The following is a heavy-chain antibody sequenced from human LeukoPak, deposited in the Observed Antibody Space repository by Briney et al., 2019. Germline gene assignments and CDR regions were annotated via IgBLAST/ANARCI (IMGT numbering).Heavy chain of an antibody. J-gene: IGHJ4*02. D-gene: IGHD1-26*01. CDR1: GFTFSSYS. Sequence: GGSLRLSCAASGFTFSSYSMNWVRQAPGKGLEWVAFVRYDGSNKYYADLVKGRFTISRDNSKNTLYLQMNSLRTEDTAVYYCAKDKQEWELLHSFDYWGQGTLVTVSS. CDR3: AKDKQEWELLHSFDY. V-gene: IGHV3-30*02. CDR2: VRYDGSNK.